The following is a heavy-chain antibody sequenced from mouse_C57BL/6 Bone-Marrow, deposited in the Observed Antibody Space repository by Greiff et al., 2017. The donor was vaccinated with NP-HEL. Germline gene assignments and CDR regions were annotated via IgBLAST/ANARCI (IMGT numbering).Heavy chain of an antibody. V-gene: IGHV1-50*01. CDR2: IDPSDSYT. CDR3: ARCGYP. CDR1: GYTFTSYW. D-gene: IGHD2-2*01. J-gene: IGHJ3*01. Sequence: QVQLQQSGAELVKPGASVKLSCKASGYTFTSYWMQWVKQRPGQGLEWIGEIDPSDSYTNYNQKFKGKATLTVDTSSSTAYMQLSSLTSEDSAVYYCARCGYPWGQGTLVTVSA.